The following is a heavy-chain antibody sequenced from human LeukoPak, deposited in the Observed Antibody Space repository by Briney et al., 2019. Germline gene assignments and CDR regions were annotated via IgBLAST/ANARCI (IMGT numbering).Heavy chain of an antibody. D-gene: IGHD2-15*01. CDR1: GFSFSNYA. CDR3: AKDGSSPRNYYMDV. Sequence: GGSLRLSCAASGFSFSNYAMSWVRQAPGKGLEWVSSISGSAITTYFADSVKGRFTISRDNSKNTLYLQMNSLRAEDTAVYYCAKDGSSPRNYYMDVWGKGTTVTVSS. CDR2: ISGSAITT. J-gene: IGHJ6*03. V-gene: IGHV3-23*01.